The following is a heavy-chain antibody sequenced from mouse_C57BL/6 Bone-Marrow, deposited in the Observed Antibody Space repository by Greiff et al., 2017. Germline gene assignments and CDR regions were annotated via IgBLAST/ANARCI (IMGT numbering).Heavy chain of an antibody. CDR2: INPSSGYT. CDR3: AGGHPDFYAMHY. CDR1: GYSFTSYW. V-gene: IGHV1-7*01. Sequence: QVQLKQSGAELAKPGASVKLSCKASGYSFTSYWMHWVKQRPGQGLEWIGYINPSSGYTKYNQKFKDKATLTADKSSSTAYMQLSSLTYEDSAVYYCAGGHPDFYAMHYWGQGNSVTVSS. J-gene: IGHJ4*01.